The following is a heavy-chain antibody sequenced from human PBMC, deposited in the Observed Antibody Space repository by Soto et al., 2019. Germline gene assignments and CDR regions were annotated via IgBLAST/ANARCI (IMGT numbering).Heavy chain of an antibody. Sequence: SQTLSLTCAISGDSVSSNSGAWNWIRQSPSRGLEWLGRTYYRSKWYIDYAISLKSRITINPDTSKNQFSLQLNSVTPEDTAVYYFARVYGVTYYYVMDVWGQRTKVTVSS. CDR2: TYYRSKWYI. V-gene: IGHV6-1*01. J-gene: IGHJ6*02. D-gene: IGHD4-17*01. CDR1: GDSVSSNSGA. CDR3: ARVYGVTYYYVMDV.